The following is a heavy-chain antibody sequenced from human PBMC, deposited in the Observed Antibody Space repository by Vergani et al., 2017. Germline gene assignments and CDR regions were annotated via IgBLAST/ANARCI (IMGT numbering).Heavy chain of an antibody. CDR1: GFTFSSYW. Sequence: VQLVESGGGLVKPGGSLRLSCAASGFTFSSYWMHWVRQAPGKGLVWVSRINSDGSSTSYADSVKGRFTISRDNAKKTLYLQMNSLRAEDTAVYYCASEAVSGSYYLHWGQGTLVTVSS. CDR3: ASEAVSGSYYLH. J-gene: IGHJ1*01. D-gene: IGHD1-26*01. CDR2: INSDGSST. V-gene: IGHV3-74*02.